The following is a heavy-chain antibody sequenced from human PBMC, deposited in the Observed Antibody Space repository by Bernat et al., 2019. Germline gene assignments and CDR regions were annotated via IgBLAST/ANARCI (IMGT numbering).Heavy chain of an antibody. CDR1: GGSISSGGYY. Sequence: QVQLQESGPGLVKPSQTLSLTCTVSGGSISSGGYYWSWIRQHPGKGLEWIGYIYYSGSTYYNPSLKSRVTISVDTSKNQFSLKLSSVTAADTAVYYCARCFWNYFGVLPRWFDPWGQGTLVTVSS. CDR3: ARCFWNYFGVLPRWFDP. V-gene: IGHV4-31*03. J-gene: IGHJ5*02. D-gene: IGHD1-7*01. CDR2: IYYSGST.